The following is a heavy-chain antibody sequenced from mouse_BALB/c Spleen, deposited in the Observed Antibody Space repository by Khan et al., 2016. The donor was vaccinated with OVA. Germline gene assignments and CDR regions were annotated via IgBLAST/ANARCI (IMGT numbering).Heavy chain of an antibody. Sequence: EVELVESGGGLVQPGGSRKLSCAASGFTFGSFGMHWVRQAPEKGLEWVAHISSGSSTIYYADTVKGRFTISRDKPKNTLFLQMTSLRSEDTAMYYCARDVEYYFDYWGQGTTLTVSS. V-gene: IGHV5-17*02. J-gene: IGHJ2*01. CDR3: ARDVEYYFDY. CDR2: ISSGSSTI. CDR1: GFTFGSFG.